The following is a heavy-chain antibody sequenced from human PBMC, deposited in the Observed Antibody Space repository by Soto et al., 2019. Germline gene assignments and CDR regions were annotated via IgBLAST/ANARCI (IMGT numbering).Heavy chain of an antibody. D-gene: IGHD1-20*01. CDR2: IYYSGST. V-gene: IGHV4-30-4*01. CDR1: GGSISSGDYY. Sequence: QVQLQESGPGLVKPSQTLSLTCTVSGGSISSGDYYWSWIRQPPGKGLEWIGYIYYSGSTYYNPSLKSRVTITVDTYNSQFSMKLSSVTAADTAVYYCARAYKSPANLDYWRQGTLVTVSS. CDR3: ARAYKSPANLDY. J-gene: IGHJ4*02.